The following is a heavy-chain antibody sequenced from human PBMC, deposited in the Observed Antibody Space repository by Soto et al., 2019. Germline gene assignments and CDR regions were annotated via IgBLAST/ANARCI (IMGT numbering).Heavy chain of an antibody. CDR3: ARERSAAGTGWFDP. J-gene: IGHJ5*02. CDR2: MNPNSGNT. V-gene: IGHV1-8*01. Sequence: QVQLVQSGAEVKKPGASVKVSCKASGYTFTSYDINWVRQATGQGLEWMGWMNPNSGNTGYAQKFQGRVNMTRNTSISTDYMELSSLRSEDTAVYYCARERSAAGTGWFDPWGQGTLVTVSS. D-gene: IGHD6-13*01. CDR1: GYTFTSYD.